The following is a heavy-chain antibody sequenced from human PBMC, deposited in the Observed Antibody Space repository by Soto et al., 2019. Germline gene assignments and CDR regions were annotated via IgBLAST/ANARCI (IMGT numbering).Heavy chain of an antibody. V-gene: IGHV3-23*01. Sequence: EVQLLESGGGLVQPGGSLRLSCAASGFTFNNYAMSWVRQAPGKGLEWVSLISGNGGSTYYADSVKGRFTVSRDNSKNTLYLQMNSLRAEDTAVYYCAKVTTMVRGVSDAFDIWGQGTMVTVSS. J-gene: IGHJ3*02. CDR1: GFTFNNYA. D-gene: IGHD3-10*01. CDR3: AKVTTMVRGVSDAFDI. CDR2: ISGNGGST.